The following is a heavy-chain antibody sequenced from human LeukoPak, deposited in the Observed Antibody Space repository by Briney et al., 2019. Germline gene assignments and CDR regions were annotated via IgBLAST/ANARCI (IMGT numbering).Heavy chain of an antibody. CDR1: GGSINDYY. J-gene: IGHJ5*02. V-gene: IGHV4-4*07. Sequence: SETLSLTCTVSGGSINDYYWSWIRQPAGKGLECLGRIYSTGTTDYNPPLTSRVTMSVDTSQNQLSLKLSSVTAADTAVYFCTRGMYAVSGTSWFGPWGQGTLVTVSS. CDR2: IYSTGTT. D-gene: IGHD6-19*01. CDR3: TRGMYAVSGTSWFGP.